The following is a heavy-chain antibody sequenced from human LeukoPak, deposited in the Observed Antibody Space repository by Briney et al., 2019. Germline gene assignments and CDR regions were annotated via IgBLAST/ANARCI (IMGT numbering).Heavy chain of an antibody. V-gene: IGHV4-4*02. CDR2: IYHSGST. Sequence: SETLSLTCAFSGGYINSSNWWSWVRQPPGKGLEWIGEIYHSGSTNYNPSLKSRVTISVDKSKNQFSLKLSSVTAADTAVYYCARVRSSRAFDYWGQGTLVTVSS. J-gene: IGHJ4*02. CDR1: GGYINSSNW. D-gene: IGHD1-26*01. CDR3: ARVRSSRAFDY.